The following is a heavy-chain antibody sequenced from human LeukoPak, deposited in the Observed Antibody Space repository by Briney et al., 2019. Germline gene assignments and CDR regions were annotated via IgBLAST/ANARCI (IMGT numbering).Heavy chain of an antibody. D-gene: IGHD5-12*01. J-gene: IGHJ4*02. CDR1: GFTFSSYS. Sequence: GGSLRLSCAASGFTFSSYSMNWVRQAPGKGLEWVSSISSSSSYIYYADSVKGRFTISRDNAKNSLYLQMNSLRAEDTAVYYCAKGYYSGYDFKYYFDYWGQGTLVTVSS. V-gene: IGHV3-21*04. CDR2: ISSSSSYI. CDR3: AKGYYSGYDFKYYFDY.